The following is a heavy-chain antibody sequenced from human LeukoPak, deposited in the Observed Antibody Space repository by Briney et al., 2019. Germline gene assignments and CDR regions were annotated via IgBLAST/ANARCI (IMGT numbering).Heavy chain of an antibody. V-gene: IGHV4-34*09. Sequence: SETLSLTCAVYGGSFSGYYWSWIRQPPGKGLEWIGEINHSGSTNYNPSLKSRVTISVDTSKNQFSLKLSSVTAADTAVYYCARADGSGSYAPWFDPWGQGTLVTVSS. J-gene: IGHJ5*02. CDR1: GGSFSGYY. D-gene: IGHD3-10*01. CDR2: INHSGST. CDR3: ARADGSGSYAPWFDP.